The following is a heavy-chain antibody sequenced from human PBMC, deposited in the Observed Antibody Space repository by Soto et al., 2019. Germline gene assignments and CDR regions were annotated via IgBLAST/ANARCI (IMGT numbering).Heavy chain of an antibody. CDR2: IYYSGST. Sequence: SETLSLTCTASGGSISSYYWSWIRQPPGKGLEWIGYIYYSGSTNYNPSLKSRVTISVDTSKNQFSLKLSSVTAADTAVYYCARGRFCSGGSCYRPRYYYYYMDVWGKGTTVTVSS. CDR1: GGSISSYY. D-gene: IGHD2-15*01. J-gene: IGHJ6*03. V-gene: IGHV4-59*01. CDR3: ARGRFCSGGSCYRPRYYYYYMDV.